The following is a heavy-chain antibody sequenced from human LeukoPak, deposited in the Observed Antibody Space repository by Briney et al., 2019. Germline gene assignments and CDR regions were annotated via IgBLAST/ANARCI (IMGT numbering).Heavy chain of an antibody. CDR1: GFTFSSYA. J-gene: IGHJ4*02. Sequence: AGGSLRLSCAASGFTFSSYAMSWVRQAPGRGLEWVSAISGSGGSTYYADSVKGRFTISRDNAKNSLYLQMNSLRAEDTAVYYCARERRRLGYCSGGSCYVDDYWGQGTLVTVSS. D-gene: IGHD2-15*01. CDR2: ISGSGGST. V-gene: IGHV3-23*01. CDR3: ARERRRLGYCSGGSCYVDDY.